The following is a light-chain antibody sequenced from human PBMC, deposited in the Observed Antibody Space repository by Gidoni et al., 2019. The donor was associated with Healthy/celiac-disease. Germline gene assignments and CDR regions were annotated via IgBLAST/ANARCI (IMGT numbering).Light chain of an antibody. CDR2: GAS. CDR3: QQYGSSHL. J-gene: IGKJ2*01. CDR1: QSVSSSY. Sequence: EIVLTQSPGTLSLSPGERATLSCRASQSVSSSYLAWYQQKPGQAPRLLLYGASSRATGIPDRFSGSGSGTDFTLTISRLELEDLSVYYCQQYGSSHLFXXXTKLEIK. V-gene: IGKV3-20*01.